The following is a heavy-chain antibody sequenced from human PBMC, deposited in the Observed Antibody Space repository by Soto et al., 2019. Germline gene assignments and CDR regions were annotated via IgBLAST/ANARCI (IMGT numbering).Heavy chain of an antibody. CDR3: ARAGTYYGSGSFNWFDP. CDR2: IYTSGST. V-gene: IGHV4-4*07. J-gene: IGHJ5*02. D-gene: IGHD3-10*01. CDR1: GGSISSYY. Sequence: SETLSLTCTVSGGSISSYYWSWIRQPAGKGLEWIGRIYTSGSTNYNPSLKSRVTMSVDTSKNQFSLKLSSVTAADTAVYYCARAGTYYGSGSFNWFDPWGQGTLVTVSS.